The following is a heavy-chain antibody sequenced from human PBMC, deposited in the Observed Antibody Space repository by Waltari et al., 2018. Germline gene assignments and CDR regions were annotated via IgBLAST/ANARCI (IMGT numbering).Heavy chain of an antibody. J-gene: IGHJ6*02. CDR1: GFTFSSYE. Sequence: EVQLVESGGGLVQPGGSLRLSCAASGFTFSSYEMNWVRQAPWKGLEWVTYISSSGSTIYYADSVKGRFTISRDNAKNSLYLQMNSLRAEDTAVYYCARAGGRFPLTMTTSDPEDYYGMDVWGQGTTVTVSS. CDR2: ISSSGSTI. V-gene: IGHV3-48*03. D-gene: IGHD4-17*01. CDR3: ARAGGRFPLTMTTSDPEDYYGMDV.